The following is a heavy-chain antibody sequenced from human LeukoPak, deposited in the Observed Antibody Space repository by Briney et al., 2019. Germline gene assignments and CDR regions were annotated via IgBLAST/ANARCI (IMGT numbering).Heavy chain of an antibody. Sequence: GGSLRLSCVASGFTFSSYLMGWVRQAPGMGLEWVATIKQVGSEKYYLDSVKGRFTISRDNAKNSLFLQMNSLRAEDTAVYYCAGARGWEFSSWGQGTLVTVSS. CDR1: GFTFSSYL. J-gene: IGHJ5*02. D-gene: IGHD1-26*01. CDR2: IKQVGSEK. CDR3: AGARGWEFSS. V-gene: IGHV3-7*01.